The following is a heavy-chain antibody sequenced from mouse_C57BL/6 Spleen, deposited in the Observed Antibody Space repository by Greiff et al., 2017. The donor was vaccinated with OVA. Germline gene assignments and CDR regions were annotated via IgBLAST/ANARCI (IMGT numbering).Heavy chain of an antibody. J-gene: IGHJ1*03. CDR2: ISSGSSTI. V-gene: IGHV5-17*01. CDR3: ARGGGNWYFDV. CDR1: GFTFSDYG. D-gene: IGHD1-1*02. Sequence: EVQGVESGGGLVKPGGSLKLSCAASGFTFSDYGMHWVRQAPEKGLEWVAYISSGSSTIYYADTVKGRFTISRDNAKNTLFLQMTSLRSEDTAMYYCARGGGNWYFDVWGTGTTVTVSS.